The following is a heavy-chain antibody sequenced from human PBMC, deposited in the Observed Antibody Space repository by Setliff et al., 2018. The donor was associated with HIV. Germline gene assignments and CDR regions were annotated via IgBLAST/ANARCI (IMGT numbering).Heavy chain of an antibody. D-gene: IGHD2-15*01. CDR1: SDSIRAYF. J-gene: IGHJ5*02. V-gene: IGHV4-4*07. Sequence: SETLSLTCTVSSDSIRAYFWTWVRQPAGKGLEWIGHVYLSGSTNYNPSLKSRVTMSVDTSKNQFSLKLSSVTAADTAVYYCARSGGDCSGISCYSLWFDPWGQ. CDR3: ARSGGDCSGISCYSLWFDP. CDR2: VYLSGST.